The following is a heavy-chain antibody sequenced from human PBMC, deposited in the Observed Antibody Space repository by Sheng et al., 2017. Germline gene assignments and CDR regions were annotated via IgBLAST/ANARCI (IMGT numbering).Heavy chain of an antibody. CDR1: GFTFSSYA. Sequence: EVQLVESGGCLVQPGGSLRLSCAASGFTFSSYAMSWVRQAPGKGLEWVSAISGSGGSTYYADSVKGRFTISRDNSKNTLYLQMNSLRAEDTAVYYCAKDLRLRVLRFLPWFDPWGQGTLVTVSS. D-gene: IGHD3-3*01. CDR2: ISGSGGST. J-gene: IGHJ5*02. V-gene: IGHV3-23*04. CDR3: AKDLRLRVLRFLPWFDP.